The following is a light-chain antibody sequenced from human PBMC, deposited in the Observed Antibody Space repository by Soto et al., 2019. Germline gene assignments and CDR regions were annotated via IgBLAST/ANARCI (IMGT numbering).Light chain of an antibody. Sequence: EIVVPQCRATRSVSPGTRATLSFRASQSVNSNLAWYQQKPGQAPRLLIYGASTRATGLPARFSGSGSGTEFTLTISSLQSEDFAAYYCHQYNHWPFPFAQGTRLAIK. J-gene: IGKJ5*01. CDR1: QSVNSN. CDR2: GAS. CDR3: HQYNHWPFP. V-gene: IGKV3D-15*01.